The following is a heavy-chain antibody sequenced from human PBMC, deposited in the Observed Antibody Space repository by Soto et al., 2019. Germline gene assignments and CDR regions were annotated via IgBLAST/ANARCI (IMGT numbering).Heavy chain of an antibody. V-gene: IGHV4-4*02. CDR3: ASAGAGLVVAQT. J-gene: IGHJ5*02. CDR1: GFTFSSYSM. CDR2: IYHSGST. Sequence: VQLVESGGGLVQPGGSLRLSCAASGFTFSSYSMNWVRQAPGKGLEWIGYIYHSGSTYYNPSLKSRVTISVDRSKNQFSLKLSSVTAADTAVYYCASAGAGLVVAQTWGQGTLVTVSS. D-gene: IGHD3-22*01.